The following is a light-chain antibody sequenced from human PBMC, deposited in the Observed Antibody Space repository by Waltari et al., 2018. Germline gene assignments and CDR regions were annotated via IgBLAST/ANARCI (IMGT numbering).Light chain of an antibody. CDR1: TSNIGDNL. CDR2: TNN. CDR3: TTWDDSLSGWL. Sequence: QSVLTQPPSVSGTPGQRITISCSGDTSNIGDNLVNWYQHLPGAAPKLLIYTNNRRPSGGPYRFSGSKSGTSASLAISGLQPEDEADYYCTTWDDSLSGWLFGGGTKLTVL. J-gene: IGLJ3*02. V-gene: IGLV1-44*01.